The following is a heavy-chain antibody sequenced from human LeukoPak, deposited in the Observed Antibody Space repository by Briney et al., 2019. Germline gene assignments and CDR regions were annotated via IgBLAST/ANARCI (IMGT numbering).Heavy chain of an antibody. D-gene: IGHD3-22*01. CDR3: ARIETDSNGYSLGAFDI. Sequence: ASVKVSCKAAAYTFTGYYMHWARQAPGQGLEWMGWINPNSDGTNYAQKFQGRVTMTMDTSTSTVYMELSSLRSEDTAVYYCARIETDSNGYSLGAFDIWGQGTMVTVSS. J-gene: IGHJ3*02. V-gene: IGHV1-2*02. CDR2: INPNSDGT. CDR1: AYTFTGYY.